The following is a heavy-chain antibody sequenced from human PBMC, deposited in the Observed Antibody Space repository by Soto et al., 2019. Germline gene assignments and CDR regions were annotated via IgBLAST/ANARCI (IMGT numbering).Heavy chain of an antibody. Sequence: QVQLVESGGGVVQPGRSLRLSCAASGFTFSSHGFQWVRQAPGKRLEWVAVTWYDESVEYYADSVKGRITISRDNSKNPVYVQLNSLRAADTAIYYCARGGTILTGWGVQANYFDYWGQGTLVTVSS. J-gene: IGHJ4*02. V-gene: IGHV3-33*01. CDR2: TWYDESVE. CDR1: GFTFSSHG. D-gene: IGHD3-9*01. CDR3: ARGGTILTGWGVQANYFDY.